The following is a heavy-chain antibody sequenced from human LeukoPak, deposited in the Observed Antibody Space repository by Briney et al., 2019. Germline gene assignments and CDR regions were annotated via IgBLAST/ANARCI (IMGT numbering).Heavy chain of an antibody. CDR3: ARENYYDSTGYKFDY. CDR1: GYTFTSYY. V-gene: IGHV1-46*01. CDR2: INPSGGST. J-gene: IGHJ4*02. Sequence: ASVKVSCKASGYTFTSYYMHWVRQAPGQGLEWMGIINPSGGSTTYAQKFQGRVTITRDMSTSTVYMELSSLRSEDTAVYYCARENYYDSTGYKFDYWGQGTLVTVSP. D-gene: IGHD3-22*01.